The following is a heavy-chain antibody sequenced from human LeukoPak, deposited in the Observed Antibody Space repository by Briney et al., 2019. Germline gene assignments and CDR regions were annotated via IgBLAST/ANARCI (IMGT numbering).Heavy chain of an antibody. CDR2: IKQDGSEK. V-gene: IGHV3-7*01. CDR1: GFAFSSYW. D-gene: IGHD5-18*01. Sequence: GGSLRLSCAASGFAFSSYWMSWVRQAPGKGLEWVANIKQDGSEKYYVDSVKGRFTTSRDNAKNSLYLQMNSLRAEDTAVYYCARDHTAIYYGMDVWGQGTTVTVSS. CDR3: ARDHTAIYYGMDV. J-gene: IGHJ6*02.